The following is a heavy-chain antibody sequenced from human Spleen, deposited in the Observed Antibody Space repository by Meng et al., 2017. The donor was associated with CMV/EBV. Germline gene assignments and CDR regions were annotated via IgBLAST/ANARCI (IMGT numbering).Heavy chain of an antibody. CDR1: GFTFDDYA. CDR3: AKDVDYSGNDGIAYYYGMDV. J-gene: IGHJ6*02. D-gene: IGHD5-12*01. Sequence: GESLKISCAVSGFTFDDYAMHWVRQAPGKGLEWVSVISWNGGYTYYGASFRCRFTISSDNSNKSLYLQMNSLRTENTALYFCAKDVDYSGNDGIAYYYGMDVWGQGTTVTVSS. CDR2: ISWNGGYT. V-gene: IGHV3-43D*03.